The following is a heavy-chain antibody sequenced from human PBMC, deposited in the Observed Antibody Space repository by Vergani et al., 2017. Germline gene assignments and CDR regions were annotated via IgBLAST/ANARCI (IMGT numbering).Heavy chain of an antibody. J-gene: IGHJ4*02. D-gene: IGHD2-2*01. CDR1: GFTFSSYG. CDR3: AKSVRYCSSTSCYPPDY. CDR2: IRYDGSNK. Sequence: VQLLESGGGLVQPGGSLRLSCAASGFTFSSYGMHWVRQAPGKGLEWVAFIRYDGSNKYYADSVKGRFTISRDNSKNTLYLQMNSLRAEDTAVYYCAKSVRYCSSTSCYPPDYWGQGTLVTVSS. V-gene: IGHV3-30*02.